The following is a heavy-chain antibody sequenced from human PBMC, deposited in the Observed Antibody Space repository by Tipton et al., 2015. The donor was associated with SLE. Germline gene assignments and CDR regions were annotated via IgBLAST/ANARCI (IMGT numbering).Heavy chain of an antibody. Sequence: TLSLTCTVSGGSINGGSYFWNWIRQPAGKGLEWIGRIYTSGSTTYNPSLKSRVTLSIDRSKNQFSLKLNSVTAADTAVYYCARSPSSGWEYYFDYWGQGTLVTVST. CDR2: IYTSGST. V-gene: IGHV4-61*02. D-gene: IGHD6-19*01. J-gene: IGHJ4*02. CDR3: ARSPSSGWEYYFDY. CDR1: GGSINGGSYF.